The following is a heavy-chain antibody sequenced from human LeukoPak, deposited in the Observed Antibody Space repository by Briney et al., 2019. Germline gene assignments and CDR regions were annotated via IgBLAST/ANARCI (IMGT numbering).Heavy chain of an antibody. V-gene: IGHV1-69*01. CDR2: IIPIFGTA. CDR3: ARVRYYYDSSGYYALDY. Sequence: ASVKVSCKAPGGTFSSYAISWVRQAPGQGLEWMGGIIPIFGTANYAQKFQGRVTITADESTSTAYMELSSLRSEDTAVYYCARVRYYYDSSGYYALDYWGQGALVTVSS. CDR1: GGTFSSYA. D-gene: IGHD3-22*01. J-gene: IGHJ4*02.